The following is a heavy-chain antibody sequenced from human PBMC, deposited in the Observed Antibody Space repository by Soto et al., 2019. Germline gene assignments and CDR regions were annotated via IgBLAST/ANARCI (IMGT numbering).Heavy chain of an antibody. CDR3: AQSPGFYYDGMDV. Sequence: EVQLLESGGVLVQPGGSQRLSCAASGFTFSGYAMTWVRQAPGKGLEWVSSISGSGANTYYADSVKGRFTISRDNSKNTLSLQMTRLRADDTAVYYCAQSPGFYYDGMDVWGQGTPVTVSS. V-gene: IGHV3-23*01. CDR2: ISGSGANT. J-gene: IGHJ6*02. CDR1: GFTFSGYA.